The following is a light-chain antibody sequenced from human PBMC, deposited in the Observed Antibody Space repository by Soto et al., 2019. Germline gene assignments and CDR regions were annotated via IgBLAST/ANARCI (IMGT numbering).Light chain of an antibody. CDR2: GAS. V-gene: IGKV3-20*01. J-gene: IGKJ2*01. Sequence: EIVLTQSPGTLSLSPGERATLSCRASQSVSSSYLAWYQQKPGQAPRLLIYGASSRATGIADRFSGSGSGTDFTLTISSREPEDFAVYYCQQYGSSPYTFGQGTKLEIK. CDR3: QQYGSSPYT. CDR1: QSVSSSY.